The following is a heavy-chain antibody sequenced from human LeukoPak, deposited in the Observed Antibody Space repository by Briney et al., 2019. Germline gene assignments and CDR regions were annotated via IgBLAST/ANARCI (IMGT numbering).Heavy chain of an antibody. CDR3: AKDLLNYYGSGSYYNPTPFDY. V-gene: IGHV3-23*01. D-gene: IGHD3-10*01. CDR2: ISGSGGST. Sequence: PGGSLRLSCAASGFTFSSYAMSWVRQAPGKGLEWVSAISGSGGSTYYADSVKGRFTISRDNSKNTLYLQMNGLRAEDTAVYYCAKDLLNYYGSGSYYNPTPFDYWGQGTLVTVSS. J-gene: IGHJ4*02. CDR1: GFTFSSYA.